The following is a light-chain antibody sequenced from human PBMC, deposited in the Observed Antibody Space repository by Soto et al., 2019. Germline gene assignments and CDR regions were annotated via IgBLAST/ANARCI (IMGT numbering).Light chain of an antibody. Sequence: DIQMTHSPSSLSASVGDRVTITCRASHSISTYLNWYQQKAGLAPKLLIYAASSLQSGVPSRFSGSGSGTDFTLTISSLQPEDFATYYCQQTYSTPPTFGQGTKVDIK. CDR1: HSISTY. J-gene: IGKJ1*01. V-gene: IGKV1-39*01. CDR3: QQTYSTPPT. CDR2: AAS.